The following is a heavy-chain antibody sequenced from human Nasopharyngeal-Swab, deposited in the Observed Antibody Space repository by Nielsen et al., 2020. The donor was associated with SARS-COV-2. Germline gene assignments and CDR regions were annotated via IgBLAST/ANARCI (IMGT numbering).Heavy chain of an antibody. CDR1: GFVFRSHA. CDR3: ATRSASWTRGDY. CDR2: ISGNGGTT. Sequence: LSLTCAASGFVFRSHAMTWVRQTAGKGLEWVASISGNGGTTDYADSVKGRFTISRDNAKNSLYLQMNSLRDEDTAVYYCATRSASWTRGDYWGQGTLVTVSS. J-gene: IGHJ4*02. D-gene: IGHD2-2*01. V-gene: IGHV3-23*01.